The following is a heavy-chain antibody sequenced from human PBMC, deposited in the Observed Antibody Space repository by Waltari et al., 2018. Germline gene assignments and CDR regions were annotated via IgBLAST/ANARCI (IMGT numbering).Heavy chain of an antibody. Sequence: QVQLQESGPGLVRPSQTLSLTCTVSGGSISSGSVYWTWIRQPAGKGLEWVGQIVTRGSTNYNPFLKGRVSVSLDTSENQFSLRLSSVTAADTAVYYCARDEARYYDIMTGGGYYGLDVWGQGTTVTVSS. CDR3: ARDEARYYDIMTGGGYYGLDV. CDR1: GGSISSGSVY. V-gene: IGHV4-61*02. D-gene: IGHD3-9*01. J-gene: IGHJ6*02. CDR2: IVTRGST.